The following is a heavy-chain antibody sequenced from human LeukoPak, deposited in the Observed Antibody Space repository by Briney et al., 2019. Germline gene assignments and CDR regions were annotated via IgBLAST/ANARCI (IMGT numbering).Heavy chain of an antibody. CDR2: IRYDGSNK. V-gene: IGHV3-30*02. CDR1: GFTLSNYG. CDR3: ARESRGYCSGGSCYNAFDI. Sequence: GGSLRLSCAASGFTLSNYGMHWVRQAPGKGLEWVAFIRYDGSNKYYADSVKGRFTISRDNAKNSLYLQMNSLRAEDTAVYYCARESRGYCSGGSCYNAFDIWGQGTMVTVSS. D-gene: IGHD2-15*01. J-gene: IGHJ3*02.